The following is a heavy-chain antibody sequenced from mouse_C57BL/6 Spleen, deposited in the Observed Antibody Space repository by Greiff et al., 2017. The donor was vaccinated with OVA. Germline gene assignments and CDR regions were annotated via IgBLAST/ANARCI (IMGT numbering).Heavy chain of an antibody. CDR2: INPSNGGT. J-gene: IGHJ4*01. V-gene: IGHV1-53*01. CDR3: ARSDYGNYRYAMDY. CDR1: GYTFTSYW. Sequence: QVQLKQPGTELVKPGASVKLSCKASGYTFTSYWMHWVKQRPGQGLEWIGNINPSNGGTNYNEKFKSKATLTVAKSSSTAYMQLSSLTSEDTAVYYCARSDYGNYRYAMDYWGQGTSVTVSS. D-gene: IGHD2-1*01.